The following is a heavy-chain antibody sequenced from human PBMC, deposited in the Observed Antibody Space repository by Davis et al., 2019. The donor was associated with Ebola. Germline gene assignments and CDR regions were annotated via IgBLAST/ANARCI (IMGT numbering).Heavy chain of an antibody. Sequence: ASVKVSCKASGYTFTSFEINWVRQASGQGLEWIGRMNPKTGNSRYAQKFQGRVTMTTDTSISTAYMELSSLRSEDTAVYYCAKPGGTGSYVFDYWGPGTLVTVSS. CDR1: GYTFTSFE. CDR2: MNPKTGNS. J-gene: IGHJ4*02. D-gene: IGHD1-26*01. V-gene: IGHV1-8*01. CDR3: AKPGGTGSYVFDY.